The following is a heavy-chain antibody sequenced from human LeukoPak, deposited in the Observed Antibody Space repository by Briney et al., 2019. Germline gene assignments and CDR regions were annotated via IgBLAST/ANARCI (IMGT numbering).Heavy chain of an antibody. V-gene: IGHV3-23*01. CDR3: LKGGWGSRFDY. Sequence: GGSLRLSCAASGFTVSSNYMSWVRQAPGKGLEWVSGISASGERTYFADSVRGRFVISRDNSKNTLSIQMSSLRPDDTAVYFCLKGGWGSRFDYWGQGILVTVSS. CDR1: GFTVSSNY. CDR2: ISASGERT. J-gene: IGHJ4*02. D-gene: IGHD6-19*01.